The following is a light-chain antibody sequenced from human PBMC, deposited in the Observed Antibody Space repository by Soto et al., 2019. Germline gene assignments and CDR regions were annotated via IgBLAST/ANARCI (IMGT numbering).Light chain of an antibody. J-gene: IGLJ2*01. Sequence: QSVLTQTPSASGTPGQRVTISCSGSNSNMGRHYVYWYQQVPGTAPKLLMYRNDVRPSGVPDRITGSKSGTSASLAISGLRSEDEADYYCAVWDSSLNGVAFGGGTKLTVL. V-gene: IGLV1-47*01. CDR3: AVWDSSLNGVA. CDR2: RND. CDR1: NSNMGRHY.